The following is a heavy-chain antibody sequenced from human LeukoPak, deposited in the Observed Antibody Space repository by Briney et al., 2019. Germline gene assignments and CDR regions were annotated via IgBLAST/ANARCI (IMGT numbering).Heavy chain of an antibody. Sequence: SETLSLTCSVSGVSITTFYWSWVRQPPGKGLEWIGYVHNSGTTNYSPSLKRRVTISVDTSKNQFSLRLSSVTAADTAVYYCARREAFDVWGQGTMVTVSS. CDR1: GVSITTFY. CDR3: ARREAFDV. CDR2: VHNSGTT. J-gene: IGHJ3*01. D-gene: IGHD1-26*01. V-gene: IGHV4-59*01.